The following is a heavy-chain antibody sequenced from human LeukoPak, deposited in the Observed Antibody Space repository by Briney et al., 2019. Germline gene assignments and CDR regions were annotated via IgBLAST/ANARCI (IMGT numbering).Heavy chain of an antibody. J-gene: IGHJ5*02. CDR2: ISAYNGST. CDR3: ARGSRYQLLYWFDP. CDR1: GYTFTSYG. V-gene: IGHV1-18*01. D-gene: IGHD2-2*01. Sequence: ASVKVSCKASGYTFTSYGISWVRQAPGQGLEWMGWISAYNGSTNYAQKLQGRVTMTTDTSTSTAYMELRSLRSDDTAVYYCARGSRYQLLYWFDPWGQGTLVTVSS.